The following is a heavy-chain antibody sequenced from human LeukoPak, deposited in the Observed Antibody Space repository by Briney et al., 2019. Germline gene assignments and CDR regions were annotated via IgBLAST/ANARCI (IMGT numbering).Heavy chain of an antibody. J-gene: IGHJ5*02. CDR1: GGSIRSY. Sequence: SETLSLTCTVSGGSIRSYWSWIRQPAGKGLEWIGRIYGSGSTDYNPSLKSRVTMSIDTSKNQFSLNLISVTAADTAVYYCARDSGTTGEVKFDPWAREPWSPSPQ. V-gene: IGHV4-4*07. CDR3: ARDSGTTGEVKFDP. D-gene: IGHD3-10*01. CDR2: IYGSGST.